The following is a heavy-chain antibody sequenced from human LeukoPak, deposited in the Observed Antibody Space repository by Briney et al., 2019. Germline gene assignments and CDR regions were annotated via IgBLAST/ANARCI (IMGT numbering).Heavy chain of an antibody. Sequence: GGSLRLSCAASGFTFSSYEMNWVRQAPGKGLEWVSYISSSGSTIYYADSVKGRFTISRDNAKNSLYLQMSSLRAEDTAVYYCARGVAHYDYVWGSYRFNWFDPWGQGTLVTVSS. V-gene: IGHV3-48*03. CDR1: GFTFSSYE. J-gene: IGHJ5*02. CDR2: ISSSGSTI. D-gene: IGHD3-16*02. CDR3: ARGVAHYDYVWGSYRFNWFDP.